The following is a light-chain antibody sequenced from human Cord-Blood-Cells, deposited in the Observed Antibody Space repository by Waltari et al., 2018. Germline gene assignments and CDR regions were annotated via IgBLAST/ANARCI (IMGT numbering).Light chain of an antibody. J-gene: IGLJ3*02. V-gene: IGLV1-44*01. CDR3: AAWDDSLNGRV. CDR1: RPTFGSNT. CDR2: SNN. Sequence: YVLPQPPSASGNPGQGVTISLSGRRPTFGSNTVHWYQQLLRTAPNPLNYSNNQRPSGVPDRFSGSKSGTSASRAISGLQSEDEADYYCAAWDDSLNGRVFGGGTKLTVL.